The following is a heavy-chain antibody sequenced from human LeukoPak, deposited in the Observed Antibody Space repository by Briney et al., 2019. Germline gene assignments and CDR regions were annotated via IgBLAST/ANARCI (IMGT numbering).Heavy chain of an antibody. CDR1: GDSLSSYY. Sequence: PSETLSLTCTVSGDSLSSYYWFYIRQPAGKGLEWIGRIQATGNADYNPSLKSRVTMSVDTSKNQFSLRLTSVTAADTAVYYCARHVTISGPYDASDIWGQGTMVTVSP. V-gene: IGHV4-4*07. D-gene: IGHD5-24*01. CDR3: ARHVTISGPYDASDI. J-gene: IGHJ3*02. CDR2: IQATGNA.